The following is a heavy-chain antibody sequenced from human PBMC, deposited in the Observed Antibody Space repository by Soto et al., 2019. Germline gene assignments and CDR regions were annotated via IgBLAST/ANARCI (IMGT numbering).Heavy chain of an antibody. CDR3: ARDLRRSNSGIDP. CDR2: VYHSGST. V-gene: IGHV4-4*02. J-gene: IGHJ5*02. CDR1: GGSIIMSNW. Sequence: QVQLQESGPGLVKPSGTLSLTCAVSGGSIIMSNWWSWVRRTPGKGLEWIGEVYHSGSTTYNPSLKSRVSISVDKSKTQCYLRLSSVTAADTAVYYCARDLRRSNSGIDPWGQGILVTVSS. D-gene: IGHD7-27*01.